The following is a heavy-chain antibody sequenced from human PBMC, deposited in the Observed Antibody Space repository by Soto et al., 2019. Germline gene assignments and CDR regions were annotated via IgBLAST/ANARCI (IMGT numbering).Heavy chain of an antibody. D-gene: IGHD1-26*01. CDR2: IFSSGIT. CDR1: GFSISSGTYY. CDR3: ARLDSGNPGFDY. V-gene: IGHV4-39*01. Sequence: SETLSLTCTVSGFSISSGTYYWGWIRQPPGKGLEWIGSIFSSGITYYNPSLKSRVTISVDTSKNQFSLRLSSVTAADTAVYYCARLDSGNPGFDYWGQGTLVTVSS. J-gene: IGHJ4*02.